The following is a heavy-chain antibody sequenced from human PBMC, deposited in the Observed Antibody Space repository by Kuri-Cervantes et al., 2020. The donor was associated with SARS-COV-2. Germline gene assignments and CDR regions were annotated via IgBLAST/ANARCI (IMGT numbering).Heavy chain of an antibody. D-gene: IGHD6-13*01. CDR2: IIPILGIA. Sequence: SVKVSCKASGYTFTSYGISWVRQAPGQGLGWMGRIIPILGIANYAQKFQGRVTITADKSTSTAYMELSSLRSEDTAVYYCARDREAGSSSAYYYYYYMDVWGKGTTVTVSS. CDR3: ARDREAGSSSAYYYYYYMDV. J-gene: IGHJ6*03. CDR1: GYTFTSYG. V-gene: IGHV1-69*04.